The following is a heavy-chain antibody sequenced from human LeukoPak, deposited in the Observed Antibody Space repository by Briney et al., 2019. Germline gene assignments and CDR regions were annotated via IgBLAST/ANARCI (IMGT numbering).Heavy chain of an antibody. CDR1: GGSFSGYY. CDR2: INHSGST. Sequence: SETLSLTCAVYGGSFSGYYWSWIRQPPGKGLEWIGEINHSGSTNYNPSLKGRVTISVDTSKNQFSLKLSSVTAADTAVYFCARHRWANYYYYYYMDVWGKGTTVTVSS. V-gene: IGHV4-34*01. J-gene: IGHJ6*03. D-gene: IGHD3-16*02. CDR3: ARHRWANYYYYYYMDV.